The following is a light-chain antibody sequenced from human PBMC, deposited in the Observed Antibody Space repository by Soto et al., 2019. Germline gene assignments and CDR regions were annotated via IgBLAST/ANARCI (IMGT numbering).Light chain of an antibody. CDR2: GAS. CDR1: QSINTY. V-gene: IGKV1-39*01. Sequence: DIQMTQSPSSLSASVGDRVTITCRTSQSINTYLNWYQQKPGKAPKLLIYGASSLQSGVPLRFSGSGSGTEFTLNITTLQAEDYATYYCQESYRLLWWTCGQGTKVEIK. J-gene: IGKJ1*01. CDR3: QESYRLLWWT.